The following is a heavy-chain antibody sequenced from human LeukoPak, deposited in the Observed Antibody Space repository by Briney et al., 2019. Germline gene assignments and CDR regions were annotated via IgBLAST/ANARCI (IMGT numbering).Heavy chain of an antibody. V-gene: IGHV1-18*04. CDR1: GYTFTSYG. CDR2: ISAYNGNT. D-gene: IGHD6-13*01. Sequence: ASVKVSCKASGYTFTSYGISCVRQAPGQGLGWMGWISAYNGNTNYAQKLQGRVTMTTDTSTSTAYMELRSLRSDDTAVYYCARVSSSWYRRGLPYHFDYWGQGTLVTVSS. J-gene: IGHJ4*02. CDR3: ARVSSSWYRRGLPYHFDY.